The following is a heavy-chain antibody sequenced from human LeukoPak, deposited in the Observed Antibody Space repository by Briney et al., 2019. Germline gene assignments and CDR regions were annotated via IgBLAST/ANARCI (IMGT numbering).Heavy chain of an antibody. CDR3: AKDSHIAAAGTNWFDP. CDR2: ISGSGGST. Sequence: GSLRLSCAASGFTFSSYAMSWVRQAPGKGLEWVSAISGSGGSTYYADSVKGRFAISRDNSKNTLYLQMNSLRAEDTAVYYCAKDSHIAAAGTNWFDPWGQGTLVAVSS. J-gene: IGHJ5*02. V-gene: IGHV3-23*01. D-gene: IGHD6-13*01. CDR1: GFTFSSYA.